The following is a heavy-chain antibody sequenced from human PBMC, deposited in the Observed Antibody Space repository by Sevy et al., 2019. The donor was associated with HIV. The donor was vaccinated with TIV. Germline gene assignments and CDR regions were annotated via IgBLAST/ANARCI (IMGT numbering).Heavy chain of an antibody. V-gene: IGHV1-69*06. CDR3: ARGVPRDYDFPHYYYYVDV. CDR2: IIPNFGTA. CDR1: GGTFSSYA. J-gene: IGHJ6*03. Sequence: ASVKVSCKASGGTFSSYAISWVRQAPGQGLEWMGGIIPNFGTANYAQKFQGRVTITADKSTSTAYMEQSSLRSEDTAVYYCARGVPRDYDFPHYYYYVDVGGKGTTVTVSS. D-gene: IGHD3-3*01.